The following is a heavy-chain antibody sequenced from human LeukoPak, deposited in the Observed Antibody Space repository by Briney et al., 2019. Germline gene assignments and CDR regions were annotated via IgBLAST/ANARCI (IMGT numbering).Heavy chain of an antibody. CDR1: GFTVSSNY. V-gene: IGHV3-66*01. J-gene: IGHJ3*02. CDR2: IYIGGRT. CDR3: AKAIAVAANNAFDI. D-gene: IGHD6-19*01. Sequence: GGSLRLSCAASGFTVSSNYMSWVRQAPGKGLEWVSVIYIGGRTNYADSVKGRFMMSRDNSKNTVYLQMNSLRGEDTAVYYCAKAIAVAANNAFDIWGQGTMVTVSS.